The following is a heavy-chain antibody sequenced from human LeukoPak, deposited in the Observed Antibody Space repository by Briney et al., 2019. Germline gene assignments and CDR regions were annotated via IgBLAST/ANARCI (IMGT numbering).Heavy chain of an antibody. CDR2: ISYDGSNK. J-gene: IGHJ6*03. Sequence: GGSLRLSCAASGFTFSSYGMHWVRQAPGKGLEWVAVISYDGSNKYYADSVKGRFTISRDNSKNTLYLQMNSLRSEDTAVYYCARGLGDFWSGYYMVGYYYYYMDVWGKGTTVTVSS. CDR3: ARGLGDFWSGYYMVGYYYYYMDV. CDR1: GFTFSSYG. D-gene: IGHD3-3*01. V-gene: IGHV3-30*03.